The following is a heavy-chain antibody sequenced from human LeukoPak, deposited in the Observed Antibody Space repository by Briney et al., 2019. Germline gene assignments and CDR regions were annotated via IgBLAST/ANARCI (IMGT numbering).Heavy chain of an antibody. Sequence: SETLSLTCTVSGGSISRSPYYWGWIRQPPGKGLEWIGSISYSGSSNYNPSPKSRITISVDRSKNQFSLRLSSVTAADTAVYYCTRELGDYGDQGWGQGTLVTVSS. CDR2: ISYSGSS. CDR3: TRELGDYGDQG. V-gene: IGHV4-39*07. J-gene: IGHJ4*02. D-gene: IGHD4-17*01. CDR1: GGSISRSPYY.